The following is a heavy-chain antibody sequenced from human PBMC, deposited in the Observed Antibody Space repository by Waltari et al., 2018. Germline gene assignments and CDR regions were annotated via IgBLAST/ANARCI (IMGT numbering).Heavy chain of an antibody. CDR3: ARAGTTLIWGVVE. J-gene: IGHJ4*02. CDR1: GYTFTDFS. CDR2: INPSGGGT. V-gene: IGHV1-46*01. Sequence: QVQLVQSGAAVKRPGAAVKVSCKASGYTFTDFSMHWVRQAPGQGLEWMGIINPSGGGTTYTQKFQDRVTMTRDTSTNTVYMELSSLRSEDTAVYYCARAGTTLIWGVVEWGQGTLVTVSS. D-gene: IGHD3-10*01.